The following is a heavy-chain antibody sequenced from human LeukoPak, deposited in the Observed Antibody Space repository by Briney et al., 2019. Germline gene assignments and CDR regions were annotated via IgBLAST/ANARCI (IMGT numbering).Heavy chain of an antibody. Sequence: SETLSLTCTVSGGSINSYYWSWIRQPAGKGLEWIGRIYTSGSTNYNPSLESRVTMSVDTSKNQFSLKLSSVTAADTAVYYCAREQGSIWDIVGAIGCPDYWGQGTLVTVSS. CDR3: AREQGSIWDIVGAIGCPDY. V-gene: IGHV4-4*07. J-gene: IGHJ4*02. D-gene: IGHD1-26*01. CDR2: IYTSGST. CDR1: GGSINSYY.